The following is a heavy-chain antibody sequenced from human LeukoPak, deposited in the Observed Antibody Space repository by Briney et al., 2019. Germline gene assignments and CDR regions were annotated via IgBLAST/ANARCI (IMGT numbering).Heavy chain of an antibody. CDR1: GFTFSNYG. CDR2: ISGSGGST. J-gene: IGHJ4*02. V-gene: IGHV3-23*01. CDR3: AKDLRDIVVVADAVHDS. D-gene: IGHD2-2*02. Sequence: GGTLRLSCAASGFTFSNYGMSWVRQAPGRGLEWVSAISGSGGSTYYADSVKGRFTISRDNSKNTLYLRMNSLRAEDTAIYFCAKDLRDIVVVADAVHDSWGQGTLVTVSS.